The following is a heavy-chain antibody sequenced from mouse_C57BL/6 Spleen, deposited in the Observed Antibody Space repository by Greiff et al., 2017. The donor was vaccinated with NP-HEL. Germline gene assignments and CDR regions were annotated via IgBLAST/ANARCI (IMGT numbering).Heavy chain of an antibody. J-gene: IGHJ4*01. Sequence: VQLKESGGGLVKPGGSLKLSCAASGFTFSDYGMHWVRQAPEKGLEWVAYISSGSSTIYYADTVKGRFTISRDNAKNTLFLQMTSLRSEDTAMYYCAREVTTLYYYAMDYWGQGTSVTVSS. D-gene: IGHD2-1*01. CDR2: ISSGSSTI. CDR3: AREVTTLYYYAMDY. V-gene: IGHV5-17*01. CDR1: GFTFSDYG.